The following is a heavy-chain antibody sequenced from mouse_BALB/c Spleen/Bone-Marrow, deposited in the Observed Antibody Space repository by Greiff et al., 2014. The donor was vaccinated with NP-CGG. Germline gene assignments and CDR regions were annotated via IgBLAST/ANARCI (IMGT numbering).Heavy chain of an antibody. CDR2: ILPGSGST. V-gene: IGHV1-9*01. J-gene: IGHJ2*01. Sequence: QVQLQQSGAELMKPGASVKISCKATGYTFSTYWIEWVKQRPGHGLEWIGEILPGSGSTNYNAKFKGKATLTADTSSNTAYMQRRSSEAEDFDVCDSERRLLCYFDYWGQGTPVTVSS. CDR3: ERRLLCYFDY. D-gene: IGHD1-2*01. CDR1: GYTFSTYW.